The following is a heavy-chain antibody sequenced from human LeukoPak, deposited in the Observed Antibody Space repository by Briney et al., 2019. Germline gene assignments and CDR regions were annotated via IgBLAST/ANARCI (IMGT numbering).Heavy chain of an antibody. CDR1: GFTFSSYG. D-gene: IGHD6-13*01. Sequence: GGSLRLSCAASGFTFSSYGMHWVRQAPGKGLEWVAVISYDGSNKYYADSVKGRFTISRDNSKNTLYLQMNSLRAEDTAVYYCAKVEYSSSWYALYYWGQGTLVTVSS. CDR3: AKVEYSSSWYALYY. CDR2: ISYDGSNK. V-gene: IGHV3-30*18. J-gene: IGHJ4*02.